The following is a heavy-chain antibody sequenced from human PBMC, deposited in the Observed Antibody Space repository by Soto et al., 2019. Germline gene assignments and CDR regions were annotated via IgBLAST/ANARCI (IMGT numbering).Heavy chain of an antibody. CDR3: ARGHSLRFLGYYYGMDV. CDR2: INHSGST. Sequence: QVQLQQWCAGLLKPSETLSLTCAVYGGSFSGYYWSWIRQPPGKGLEWIGEINHSGSTNYNPSLKSRVTRSVDTSKNQFSLKLSSVTAADTAVYYCARGHSLRFLGYYYGMDVWGQGTTVTVSS. V-gene: IGHV4-34*01. D-gene: IGHD3-3*01. CDR1: GGSFSGYY. J-gene: IGHJ6*02.